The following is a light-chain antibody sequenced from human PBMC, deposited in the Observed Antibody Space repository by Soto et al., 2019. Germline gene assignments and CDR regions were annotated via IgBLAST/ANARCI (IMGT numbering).Light chain of an antibody. J-gene: IGLJ1*01. V-gene: IGLV2-14*01. CDR1: SSDVGGYNY. CDR2: EVN. CDR3: SSYTSDTSPYV. Sequence: QSVLTQPPSASGSPGQSVTISCTGTSSDVGGYNYVSWYQLHPDKAPKLIIYEVNNRPSGLSNRFSGSKSGNTASLTISGLQADDEGDYYCSSYTSDTSPYVFGTGTKVTV.